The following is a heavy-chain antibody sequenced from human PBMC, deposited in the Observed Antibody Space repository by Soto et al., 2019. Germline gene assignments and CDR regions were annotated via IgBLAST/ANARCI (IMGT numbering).Heavy chain of an antibody. V-gene: IGHV3-48*01. CDR3: ARDLWFGELVSDYYYGMDV. CDR2: ISSSSSTI. D-gene: IGHD3-10*01. J-gene: IGHJ6*02. CDR1: GFTFSSYS. Sequence: EVQLVESGGGLVQPGGSLRLSCAASGFTFSSYSMNWVRQAPGKGLEWVSYISSSSSTIYYADSVKGRFTISRDNAKNSLYLQMNSLRAEDTAVYYCARDLWFGELVSDYYYGMDVWGQGTTVTVS.